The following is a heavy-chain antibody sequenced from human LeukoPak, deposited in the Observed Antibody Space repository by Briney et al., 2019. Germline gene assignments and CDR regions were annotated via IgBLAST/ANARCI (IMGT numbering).Heavy chain of an antibody. CDR3: VRVTLIREGFDP. CDR1: GFNLNTYW. V-gene: IGHV3-74*01. CDR2: ISSDGTST. Sequence: PGGSLRLSCAASGFNLNTYWMHWVRQTPGKGLVWVARISSDGTSTDYADFVEGRFTISRDNAKNTLYLQMNSLRVDDTAVYYCVRVTLIREGFDPWGQGTLVTVSS. J-gene: IGHJ5*02. D-gene: IGHD3-10*01.